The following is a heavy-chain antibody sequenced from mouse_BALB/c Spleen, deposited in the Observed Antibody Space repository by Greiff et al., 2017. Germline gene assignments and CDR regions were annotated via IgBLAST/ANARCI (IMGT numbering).Heavy chain of an antibody. J-gene: IGHJ1*01. Sequence: DVMLVESGGDLVKPGGSLKLSCAASGFTFSSYGMSWVRQTPDKRLEWVATISSGGSYTYYPDSVKGRFTISRDNAKNTLYLQMSSLKSEDTAMYYCARPYDYDGYFDVWGAGTTVTVSS. CDR3: ARPYDYDGYFDV. CDR2: ISSGGSYT. V-gene: IGHV5-6*02. CDR1: GFTFSSYG. D-gene: IGHD2-4*01.